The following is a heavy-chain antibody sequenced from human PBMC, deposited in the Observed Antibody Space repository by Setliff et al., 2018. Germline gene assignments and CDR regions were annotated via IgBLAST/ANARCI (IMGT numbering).Heavy chain of an antibody. CDR2: INHSGST. CDR3: ARGKERITMIVVVTSGAFDI. Sequence: SETLSLTCAVYGGSFSGYYWSWIRQPPGKGLEWIGEINHSGSTNYNPSLKSRVTISVDTSKNQSSLKLSSVTAADTAVYYCARGKERITMIVVVTSGAFDIWGQGTMVTVSS. CDR1: GGSFSGYY. V-gene: IGHV4-34*01. J-gene: IGHJ3*02. D-gene: IGHD3-22*01.